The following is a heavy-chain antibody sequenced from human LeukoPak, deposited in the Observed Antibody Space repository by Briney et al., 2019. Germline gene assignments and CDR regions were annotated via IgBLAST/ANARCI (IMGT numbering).Heavy chain of an antibody. Sequence: SETLSLTCTVSGYSISSGYYWGWIRQPPGKGLEWTGSIDHSGSTNYNPSLKSRVTISVDTSKNHFSLKLSSVTAADTAVYYCARGAIGTLNWFDPWGQGTLVTVSS. J-gene: IGHJ5*02. CDR3: ARGAIGTLNWFDP. CDR2: IDHSGST. D-gene: IGHD1-1*01. CDR1: GYSISSGYY. V-gene: IGHV4-38-2*02.